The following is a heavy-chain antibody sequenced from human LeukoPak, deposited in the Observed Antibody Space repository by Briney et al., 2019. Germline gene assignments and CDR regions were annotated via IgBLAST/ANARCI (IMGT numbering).Heavy chain of an antibody. CDR2: ISGSGGST. J-gene: IGHJ4*02. D-gene: IGHD6-13*01. Sequence: GGSLRLSCAASGFTFSSYAMSWVRQAPGKGLEWVSAISGSGGSTYYADSVKGRFTISRDNSKNTLYLQMNSLRAEDTAVYHCASNGYSSSWYFDYWGQGTLVTVSS. V-gene: IGHV3-23*01. CDR1: GFTFSSYA. CDR3: ASNGYSSSWYFDY.